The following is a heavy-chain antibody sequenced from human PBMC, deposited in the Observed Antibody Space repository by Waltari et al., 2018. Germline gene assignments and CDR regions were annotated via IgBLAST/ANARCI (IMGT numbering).Heavy chain of an antibody. CDR2: IKQNGSDK. V-gene: IGHV3-7*01. J-gene: IGHJ4*02. CDR1: GYTFSSYW. D-gene: IGHD2-8*02. CDR3: ARVYWPRGFDY. Sequence: EVRLLESGGGLVQPGGSLRISWPAPGYTFSSYWMSWVRQAPGKGLEWVANIKQNGSDKYYVDSVEGRFTVSRDNAKNSLYLQMNSLRAEDTAVYYCARVYWPRGFDYWGQGTLVTVSS.